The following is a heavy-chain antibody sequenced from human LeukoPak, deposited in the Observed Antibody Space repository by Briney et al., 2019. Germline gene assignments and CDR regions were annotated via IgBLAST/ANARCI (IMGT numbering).Heavy chain of an antibody. D-gene: IGHD5-24*01. J-gene: IGHJ4*02. CDR1: GFTFDDYA. CDR2: ISWNSGSI. Sequence: GGSPRLSCAASGFTFDDYAMHWVRQAPGKGLEWVSGISWNSGSIGYADSVKGRFTISRDNAKNTLYLQMNSLRAEDTAVYYCARGVTMATISPYGYWGQGTLVTVSS. CDR3: ARGVTMATISPYGY. V-gene: IGHV3-9*01.